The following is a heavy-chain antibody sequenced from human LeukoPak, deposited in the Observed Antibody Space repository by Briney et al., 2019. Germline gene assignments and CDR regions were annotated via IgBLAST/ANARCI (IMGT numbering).Heavy chain of an antibody. CDR3: ASDVWFGELFDY. D-gene: IGHD3-10*01. J-gene: IGHJ4*02. CDR2: ISSSGSTI. V-gene: IGHV3-48*03. Sequence: QPGGSLRLSCAASGFTFSSYEMNWVRQAPGKGLEWVSYISSSGSTIYYADSVKGRYTISRDNAKNSLYLQMNSLRAEDTAVYYCASDVWFGELFDYWGQGTLVTVSS. CDR1: GFTFSSYE.